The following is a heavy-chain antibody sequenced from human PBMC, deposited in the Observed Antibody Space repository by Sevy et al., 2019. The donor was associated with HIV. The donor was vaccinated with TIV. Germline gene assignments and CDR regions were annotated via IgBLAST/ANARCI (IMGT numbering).Heavy chain of an antibody. CDR1: GFTFSSYS. J-gene: IGHJ6*03. Sequence: GGSLRLSCAASGFTFSSYSMKWVRQAPGKGLEWVSSISGSSGYIYYADSVKGRFTISRDNAKNSLSLQMSSLRAEDTAVYYWARDPGYSYGSYYYYYLDVWGKGTTVTVSS. CDR3: ARDPGYSYGSYYYYYLDV. V-gene: IGHV3-21*01. CDR2: ISGSSGYI. D-gene: IGHD5-18*01.